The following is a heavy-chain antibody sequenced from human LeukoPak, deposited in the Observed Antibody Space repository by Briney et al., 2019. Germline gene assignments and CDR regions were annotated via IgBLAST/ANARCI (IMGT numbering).Heavy chain of an antibody. V-gene: IGHV4-34*01. J-gene: IGHJ4*02. CDR2: INHSGST. CDR1: GGSFSGYY. CDR3: ARRIQAAAGFDY. Sequence: SETLSLTCAVYGGSFSGYYWSWIRQPPGKGLEWIGEINHSGSTNYNPSLKSRVTISVDTSKNQFSLKLSSVTAADTAVYYCARRIQAAAGFDYWGQGTLVTVSS. D-gene: IGHD6-13*01.